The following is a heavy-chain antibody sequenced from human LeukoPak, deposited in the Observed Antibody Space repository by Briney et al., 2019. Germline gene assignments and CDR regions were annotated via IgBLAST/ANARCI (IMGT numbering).Heavy chain of an antibody. Sequence: GGSLRLSCAASGFTFSSYGMHWVRQAPGKGLEWVAVISYDGSNKHYADSVKGRFTISRDNSKNTLYLQMNSLRAEDTAVYYCARETMVVAADDAFDIWGQGTMVTVSS. J-gene: IGHJ3*02. CDR3: ARETMVVAADDAFDI. CDR2: ISYDGSNK. CDR1: GFTFSSYG. D-gene: IGHD2-15*01. V-gene: IGHV3-30*19.